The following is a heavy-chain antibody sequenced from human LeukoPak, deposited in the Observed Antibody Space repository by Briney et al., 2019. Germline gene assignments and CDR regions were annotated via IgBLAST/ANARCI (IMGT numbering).Heavy chain of an antibody. CDR2: INPSGGST. V-gene: IGHV1-46*01. D-gene: IGHD3-22*01. CDR1: GYTFTSYY. Sequence: ASVKVSCKASGYTFTSYYMHWVRQAPGQGLEWMGIINPSGGSTSYAQKFQGRVTMTRDTSTRTVYMELSSLRSEDTAVYYCAGGRWLGWFDPWGQGTLVTVSS. CDR3: AGGRWLGWFDP. J-gene: IGHJ5*02.